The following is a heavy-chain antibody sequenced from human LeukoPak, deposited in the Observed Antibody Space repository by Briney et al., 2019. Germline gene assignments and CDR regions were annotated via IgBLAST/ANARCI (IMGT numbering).Heavy chain of an antibody. D-gene: IGHD2-21*02. Sequence: PGGSLRLSCAASGFTFSSYVMHWVRQAPGKGLEGVAVISYDGSNKYYADSVKGRFTICRDNSKNTLYLQMNSLRAEDTAVYYCARSPLAYCGGDCYSNWFDPWGQGTLVTVSS. V-gene: IGHV3-30-3*01. CDR2: ISYDGSNK. J-gene: IGHJ5*02. CDR3: ARSPLAYCGGDCYSNWFDP. CDR1: GFTFSSYV.